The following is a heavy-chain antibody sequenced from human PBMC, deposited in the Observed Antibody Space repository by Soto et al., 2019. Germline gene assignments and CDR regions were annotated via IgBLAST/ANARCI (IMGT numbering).Heavy chain of an antibody. V-gene: IGHV1-69*12. Sequence: QVQLVQSGAEVKKPGSSVKVSCKASGGTFSRYAISWVRQAPGQGLEWMGGIIPIFGTTTYAQKFQGRVTITANESTSTAYMELSSLRSEDTAVYYCAIHSYVTIGYYRYYFHYWGHGALVTVSS. CDR2: IIPIFGTT. D-gene: IGHD3-22*01. CDR3: AIHSYVTIGYYRYYFHY. J-gene: IGHJ4*01. CDR1: GGTFSRYA.